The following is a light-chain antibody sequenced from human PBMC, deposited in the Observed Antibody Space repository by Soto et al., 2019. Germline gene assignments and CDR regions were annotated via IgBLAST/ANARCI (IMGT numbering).Light chain of an antibody. CDR3: LQHYACPLT. V-gene: IGKV3-15*01. J-gene: IGKJ4*01. CDR2: RIS. Sequence: EIVLTQSPATLSLSIGERVTLSCRASQSVSGYLDWYQQKPGQAPRLLLFRISTMASGVPARFSGSGSETDFTLTISSLQSEDFAVYYCLQHYACPLTFGRGTKVDIK. CDR1: QSVSGY.